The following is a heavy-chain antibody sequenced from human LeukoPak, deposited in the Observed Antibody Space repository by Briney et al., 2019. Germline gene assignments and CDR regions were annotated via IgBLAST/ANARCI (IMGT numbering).Heavy chain of an antibody. D-gene: IGHD3-16*01. CDR3: ARDVTLGNFDY. J-gene: IGHJ4*02. CDR2: ISSSSSYI. Sequence: GGSLRLSCAASGFTVSSNYLNWVRQAPGKGLEWVSSISSSSSYIYYADSVKGRFTISRDNAKNSLYLQMNSLRAEDTAVYYCARDVTLGNFDYWGQGILVIVSS. CDR1: GFTVSSNY. V-gene: IGHV3-21*01.